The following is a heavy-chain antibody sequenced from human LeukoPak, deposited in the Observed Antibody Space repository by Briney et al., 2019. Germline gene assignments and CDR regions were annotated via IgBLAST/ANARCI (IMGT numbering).Heavy chain of an antibody. Sequence: GRSLRLSCAASGFTFSNYGIHWVRQAPGKGLERVAVIWYDGSNKYYADSVKGRFTISRDNSKNTMYLQMNSLRVEDTAVYYCARLGSSWSIDYWGQGTLVTVSS. CDR1: GFTFSNYG. CDR2: IWYDGSNK. J-gene: IGHJ4*02. V-gene: IGHV3-33*01. D-gene: IGHD6-13*01. CDR3: ARLGSSWSIDY.